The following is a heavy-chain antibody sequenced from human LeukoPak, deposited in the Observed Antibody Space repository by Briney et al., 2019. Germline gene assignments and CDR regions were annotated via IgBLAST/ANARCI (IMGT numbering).Heavy chain of an antibody. V-gene: IGHV1-46*01. CDR2: INPSGGST. Sequence: GASVKVSCKASGYTFTSYYMHWVRQAPGQGLEWMGIINPSGGSTSYAQKFQGRVTMTRDTSTSAVYMELSSLRSEDTAVYYRARNYYDSSGYYLKNYYFDYWGQGTLVTVSS. CDR1: GYTFTSYY. CDR3: ARNYYDSSGYYLKNYYFDY. J-gene: IGHJ4*02. D-gene: IGHD3-22*01.